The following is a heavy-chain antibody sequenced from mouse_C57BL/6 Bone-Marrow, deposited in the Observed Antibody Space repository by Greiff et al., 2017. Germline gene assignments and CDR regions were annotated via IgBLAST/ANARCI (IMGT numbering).Heavy chain of an antibody. CDR1: GYTFTSYG. Sequence: VKLMESGAELARPGASVKLSCKASGYTFTSYGISWVKQRTGQGLEWIGEIYPRSGNTYYNEKFKGKATLTADKSSSTAYMELRSLTSEDSAVXFCARVRDYYGSSYPFAYWGQGTLVTVSA. V-gene: IGHV1-81*01. CDR2: IYPRSGNT. CDR3: ARVRDYYGSSYPFAY. D-gene: IGHD1-1*01. J-gene: IGHJ3*01.